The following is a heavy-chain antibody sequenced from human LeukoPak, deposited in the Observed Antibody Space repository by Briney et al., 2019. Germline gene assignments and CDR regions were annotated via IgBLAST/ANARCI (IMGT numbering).Heavy chain of an antibody. CDR2: INPNSGGT. J-gene: IGHJ6*03. D-gene: IGHD4-17*01. Sequence: ASVKVSCKASGYTFTGYYMHWVRQAPGQGLEWMGRINPNSGGTNYAQKFQGRVTMTRDTSISTAYMELSSLRSEDTAVYYCARGHDYGDYLLYYYYYYYMDVWGKGTTVTVSS. CDR1: GYTFTGYY. CDR3: ARGHDYGDYLLYYYYYYYMDV. V-gene: IGHV1-2*06.